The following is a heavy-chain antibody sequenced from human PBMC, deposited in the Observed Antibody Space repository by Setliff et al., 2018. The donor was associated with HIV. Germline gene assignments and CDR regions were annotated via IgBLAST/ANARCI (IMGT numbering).Heavy chain of an antibody. D-gene: IGHD6-19*01. CDR3: ARDPGSSSFDY. Sequence: GGSLRLSCAASGFTFSSYSMNWVRQAPGKGLEWVSYISSSSNTIYYADSVKGRFTISRDNAKNLVFLQMSSLRAEDTAAYYCARDPGSSSFDYWGQGTPVTVSS. V-gene: IGHV3-48*04. J-gene: IGHJ4*02. CDR1: GFTFSSYS. CDR2: ISSSSNTI.